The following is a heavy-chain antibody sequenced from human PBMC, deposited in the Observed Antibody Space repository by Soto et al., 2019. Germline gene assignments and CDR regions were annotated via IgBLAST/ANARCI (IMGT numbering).Heavy chain of an antibody. CDR3: ASGRGLDKDIKDRELNWFDT. CDR2: IYHSGST. J-gene: IGHJ5*02. D-gene: IGHD5-18*01. CDR1: GGSISSGGYS. Sequence: SETLSLTCAVSGGSISSGGYSWSWIRQPPGKGLEWIGYIYHSGSTYYNPSLKSRVTISVDRSKNQFSLKLSSVTAADTAVYYCASGRGLDKDIKDRELNWFDTWGQGTLVTVSS. V-gene: IGHV4-30-2*01.